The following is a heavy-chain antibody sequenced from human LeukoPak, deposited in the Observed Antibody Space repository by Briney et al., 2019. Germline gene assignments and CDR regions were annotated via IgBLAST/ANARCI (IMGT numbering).Heavy chain of an antibody. CDR2: VYYSGST. CDR3: ARGPAVAGMDHPRDAFDI. V-gene: IGHV4-59*01. CDR1: GGSISSYY. J-gene: IGHJ3*02. Sequence: SETLSLTCTVSGGSISSYYWSWIRQPPGKRLEWIGYVYYSGSTNYNPSLKSRITISVDASKNQFFLMLNSVTAADTAVYYCARGPAVAGMDHPRDAFDIWGRGTMVTVSS. D-gene: IGHD6-19*01.